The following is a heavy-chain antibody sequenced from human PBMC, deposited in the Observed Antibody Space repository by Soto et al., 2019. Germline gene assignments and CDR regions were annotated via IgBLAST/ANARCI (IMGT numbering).Heavy chain of an antibody. CDR3: ARINSGTHRYDAFDR. J-gene: IGHJ3*02. Sequence: QVQLVQSGAEVKPPGASVKVSCRTSGYTLNADALHWVRQAPGQGLEWMGWVNGANGVTKFSQQFQGRVTITRYTFATTASMELSSLRSADTAGYFCARINSGTHRYDAFDRWGQGTTATVAS. CDR2: VNGANGVT. D-gene: IGHD1-26*01. V-gene: IGHV1-3*01. CDR1: GYTLNADA.